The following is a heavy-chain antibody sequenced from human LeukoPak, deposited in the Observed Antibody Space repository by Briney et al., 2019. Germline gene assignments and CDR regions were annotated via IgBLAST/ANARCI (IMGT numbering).Heavy chain of an antibody. Sequence: TGGSLRLSCAASGFTFSSYAMHWVRQAPGKGLEWVAVISYDGSNKYYADSVKGRFTISRDNSKSTLYLQMSSLRAEDTAVYYCARGPGSSGGAYVGDYWGHGTLVTASS. V-gene: IGHV3-30-3*01. CDR2: ISYDGSNK. CDR3: ARGPGSSGGAYVGDY. D-gene: IGHD3-22*01. CDR1: GFTFSSYA. J-gene: IGHJ4*01.